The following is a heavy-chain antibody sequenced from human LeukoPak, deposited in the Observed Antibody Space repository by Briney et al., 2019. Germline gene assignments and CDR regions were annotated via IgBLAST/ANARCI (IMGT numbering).Heavy chain of an antibody. Sequence: ASVKVSCKASGYPLTNYGIAWVRQAPGQGLECMGWISGSSGNTVYAQKVQDRVTMTTDTSTSTAFMELRSLRSDDTAVYYCARLYGYCSSTSCYESVPDNWFDPWGQGTLVTVSS. J-gene: IGHJ5*02. CDR2: ISGSSGNT. D-gene: IGHD2-2*03. CDR1: GYPLTNYG. CDR3: ARLYGYCSSTSCYESVPDNWFDP. V-gene: IGHV1-18*01.